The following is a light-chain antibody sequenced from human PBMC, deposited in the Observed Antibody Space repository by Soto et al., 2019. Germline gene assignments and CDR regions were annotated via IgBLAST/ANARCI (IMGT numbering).Light chain of an antibody. CDR3: QQYVSSVT. Sequence: EIVLTQSPGFLSLSPGERATLSCRASQSVDSSFFAWYQQKPGQAPRLLIYGASKRATGIPDRFSGSVSGTDFTITISRLEPEDFAVYYCQQYVSSVTFGQGTKVEIK. J-gene: IGKJ1*01. CDR1: QSVDSSF. CDR2: GAS. V-gene: IGKV3-20*01.